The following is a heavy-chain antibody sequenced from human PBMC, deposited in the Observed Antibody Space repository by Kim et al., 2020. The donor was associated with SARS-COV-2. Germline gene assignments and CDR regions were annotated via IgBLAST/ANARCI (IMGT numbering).Heavy chain of an antibody. CDR3: ASELRGAVSAHWAFDI. CDR1: GLTFSAYY. J-gene: IGHJ3*02. D-gene: IGHD6-19*01. CDR2: ITYTGSTI. V-gene: IGHV3-11*04. Sequence: GGSLRLSCEASGLTFSAYYFSWVRQAPGKGLEWLSYITYTGSTIYYADPVRGRFTTSRDNVKNSLYLQMNSLRDEDTAVYYCASELRGAVSAHWAFDIWGQGTMVTVSS.